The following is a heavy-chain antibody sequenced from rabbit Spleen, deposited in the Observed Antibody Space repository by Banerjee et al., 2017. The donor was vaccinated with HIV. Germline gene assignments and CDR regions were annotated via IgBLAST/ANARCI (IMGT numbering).Heavy chain of an antibody. CDR2: IKGGSSGTT. D-gene: IGHD6-1*01. Sequence: QSLEESGGDLVKPGASLTLTCTASGIDFSSSYYMCWVRQAPGKGLEWIACIKGGSSGTTDYASWAKGRFTISKTSSTTVTLQMTSLTVADTATYFCAREKSGIVGYDLWGPGTLVTVS. CDR3: AREKSGIVGYDL. V-gene: IGHV1S40*01. J-gene: IGHJ4*01. CDR1: GIDFSSSYY.